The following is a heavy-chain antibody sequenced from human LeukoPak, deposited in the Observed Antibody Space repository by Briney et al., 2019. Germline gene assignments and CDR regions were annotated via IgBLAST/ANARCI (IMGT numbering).Heavy chain of an antibody. J-gene: IGHJ4*02. V-gene: IGHV3-30*03. D-gene: IGHD4-17*01. CDR1: GFTFSSYG. CDR3: AAYCDYEDY. Sequence: PGRSLRLSCAASGFTFSSYGMHWVRQAPGKGLEWVAVISYDGSNKYYADSVKGRFTISRDNSKNTLYLQMNSLRAEDTAVYYCAAYCDYEDYWGQGTLVTVSS. CDR2: ISYDGSNK.